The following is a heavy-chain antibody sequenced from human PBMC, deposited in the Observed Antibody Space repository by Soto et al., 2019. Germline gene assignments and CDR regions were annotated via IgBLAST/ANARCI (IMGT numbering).Heavy chain of an antibody. D-gene: IGHD4-17*01. V-gene: IGHV1-69*01. Sequence: QVQLVQSGAEVKKPGSSVKVSCKASGGTFSSYAISWVRQAPGQGLEWMGVIIPIFGTANYAQKFQGRVTITADESTSTAYMELSSLRSEDTAVYYCARDSLNYGDYQYYFDYWGQGTLVTVSS. J-gene: IGHJ4*02. CDR2: IIPIFGTA. CDR3: ARDSLNYGDYQYYFDY. CDR1: GGTFSSYA.